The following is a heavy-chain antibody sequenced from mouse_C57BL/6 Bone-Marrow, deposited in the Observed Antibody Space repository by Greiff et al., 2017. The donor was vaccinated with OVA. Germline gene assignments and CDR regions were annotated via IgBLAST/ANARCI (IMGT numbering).Heavy chain of an antibody. V-gene: IGHV5-12*01. Sequence: DVQLVESGGGLVQPGGSLKLSCAASGFTFSAYYMYWVRQTPEKRLEWVAYISNGGGSTYYPETVKGRFTISSDNAKNTLYLQMSRLKSEDTAMYYCAREGYYCSSSYFDYWGQGTTLTVSS. D-gene: IGHD1-1*01. CDR3: AREGYYCSSSYFDY. CDR2: ISNGGGST. CDR1: GFTFSAYY. J-gene: IGHJ2*01.